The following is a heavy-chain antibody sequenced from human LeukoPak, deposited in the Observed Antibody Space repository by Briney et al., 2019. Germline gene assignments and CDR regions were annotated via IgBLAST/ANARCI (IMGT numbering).Heavy chain of an antibody. CDR1: GFTFSSYS. V-gene: IGHV3-48*01. J-gene: IGHJ3*02. CDR3: ARDVITMIVVVSPDAFDI. Sequence: GGSLRLSCAASGFTFSSYSMNWVRQAPGKGLEWASYISSSSSTIYYADSVKGRFTISRDNAKNSLYLQMNSLRAEDTAVYYCARDVITMIVVVSPDAFDIWGQGTMVTVSS. CDR2: ISSSSSTI. D-gene: IGHD3-22*01.